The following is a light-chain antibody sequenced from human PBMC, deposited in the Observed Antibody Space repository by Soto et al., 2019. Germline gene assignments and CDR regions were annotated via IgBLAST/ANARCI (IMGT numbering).Light chain of an antibody. Sequence: QSALTQPASVSGSPGQSITISCTGTISDIGTYNYVSWYQQHPGKAPKLIIYGVSHRPSGVSHRFSGSKSGNTASLTISGLQAEDEADYYCTSYITGETYVVSGGGTKLTVL. V-gene: IGLV2-14*01. CDR1: ISDIGTYNY. J-gene: IGLJ2*01. CDR2: GVS. CDR3: TSYITGETYVV.